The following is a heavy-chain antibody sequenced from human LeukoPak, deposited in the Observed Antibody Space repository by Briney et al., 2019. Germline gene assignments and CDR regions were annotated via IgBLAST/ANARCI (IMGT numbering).Heavy chain of an antibody. J-gene: IGHJ6*03. CDR1: GYTFTGYD. CDR2: MNPNSGNT. Sequence: GASVKVSCKASGYTFTGYDINWVRQATGQGLEWMGWMNPNSGNTGYAQKFQGRVTMTRNTSISTAYMELSSLRSEDTAVYYCARVVAGTVYYYYYYMDVWGKGTTVTVSS. D-gene: IGHD6-19*01. V-gene: IGHV1-8*01. CDR3: ARVVAGTVYYYYYYMDV.